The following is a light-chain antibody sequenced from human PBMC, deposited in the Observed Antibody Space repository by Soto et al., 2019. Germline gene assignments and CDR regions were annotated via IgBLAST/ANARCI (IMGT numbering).Light chain of an antibody. V-gene: IGLV2-23*02. CDR3: CSYAGSSTSLYV. CDR1: SSDVGSYNL. J-gene: IGLJ1*01. CDR2: EVS. Sequence: SALAHPASLGGSPGHSITISRPGTSSDVGSYNLVSWYQQHPGKAPKLMIYEVSKRPSGVSNRFSGSKSGNTASLTISGLQAEEEADYYCCSYAGSSTSLYVFGTGTKVTV.